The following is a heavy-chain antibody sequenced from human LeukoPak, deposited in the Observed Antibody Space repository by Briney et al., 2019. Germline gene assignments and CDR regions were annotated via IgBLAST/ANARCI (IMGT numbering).Heavy chain of an antibody. CDR2: IHDGGIT. Sequence: PGGSLRLSCAASGFTVISNYMSWVRLAPGKGLECVSVIHDGGITYYADSVKGRFAISRDNSKNTVYLQMNSLRAGDTAVYYCARTHPTGYFDYWGQGTLVTVSS. J-gene: IGHJ4*02. V-gene: IGHV3-53*01. CDR3: ARTHPTGYFDY. CDR1: GFTVISNY. D-gene: IGHD1-14*01.